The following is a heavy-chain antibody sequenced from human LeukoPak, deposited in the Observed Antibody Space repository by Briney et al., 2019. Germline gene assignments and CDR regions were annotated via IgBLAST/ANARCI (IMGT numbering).Heavy chain of an antibody. Sequence: ASVKVSCKASGYTFTGYYMHWVRQAPGQGLEWMGWINPNSGGTNYAQKFQGRVTMTRDTSISTAYMELSRLRSDDTAVYYCARIAQTGTDAFDIWGQGTMVSVSS. CDR3: ARIAQTGTDAFDI. J-gene: IGHJ3*02. CDR1: GYTFTGYY. D-gene: IGHD1-1*01. CDR2: INPNSGGT. V-gene: IGHV1-2*02.